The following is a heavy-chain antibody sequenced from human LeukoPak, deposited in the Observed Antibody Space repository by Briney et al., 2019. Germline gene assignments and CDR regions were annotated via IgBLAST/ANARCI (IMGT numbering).Heavy chain of an antibody. CDR3: ARDRGATYSSGWYLGQDFDY. V-gene: IGHV1-2*02. J-gene: IGHJ4*02. Sequence: ASVKVSCKASGYTFTGYYMHWVRQAPGQGLEGMGWINPNSGGTNYAQKFQGRVAMTRDTSISTAYMELSSLRSEDTAVYYCARDRGATYSSGWYLGQDFDYWGQGTLVTVSS. CDR1: GYTFTGYY. CDR2: INPNSGGT. D-gene: IGHD6-19*01.